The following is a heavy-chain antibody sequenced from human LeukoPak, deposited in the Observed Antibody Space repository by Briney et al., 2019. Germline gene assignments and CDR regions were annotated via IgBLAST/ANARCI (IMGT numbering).Heavy chain of an antibody. Sequence: ASVKVSCKASGYTFTGYWMHWVRQAPGQGLEWMGWINPNSGGTNYAQKFQGRVTMTRDTSISTAYMELSRLRSDDTAVYYCARDPRWELLRAFDIWGQGTMVTVSS. CDR2: INPNSGGT. CDR1: GYTFTGYW. D-gene: IGHD1-26*01. V-gene: IGHV1-2*02. CDR3: ARDPRWELLRAFDI. J-gene: IGHJ3*02.